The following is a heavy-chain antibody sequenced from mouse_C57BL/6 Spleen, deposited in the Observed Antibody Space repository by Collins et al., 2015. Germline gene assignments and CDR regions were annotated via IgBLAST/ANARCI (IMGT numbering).Heavy chain of an antibody. CDR1: GYTFTNYW. J-gene: IGHJ3*01. CDR2: IYPGSGNT. CDR3: ARDYYGFAY. D-gene: IGHD1-1*01. Sequence: QVQLQQPGAELVKPGAAVKMSCKASGYTFTNYWITWVKQRPGQGLEWIGDIYPGSGNTNYNEKFKNKATLTVDISSSTAYMQLSSLTSEDSAVYYCARDYYGFAYWGQGDSGHCLC. V-gene: IGHV1-55*01.